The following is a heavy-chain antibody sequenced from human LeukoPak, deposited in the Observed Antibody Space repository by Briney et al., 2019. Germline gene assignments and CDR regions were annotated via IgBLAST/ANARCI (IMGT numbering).Heavy chain of an antibody. J-gene: IGHJ4*02. CDR1: GFTFDDYA. V-gene: IGHV3-9*01. Sequence: GGSLRLSCAASGFTFDDYAMHWVRQAPGKGLEWVSGISWNSGSIGYADSVKGRFTISRDNSKNTLYLQMNSLRAEDTAVYYCAKMDPDYYGSGSYYGYWGQGTLVTVSS. D-gene: IGHD3-10*01. CDR2: ISWNSGSI. CDR3: AKMDPDYYGSGSYYGY.